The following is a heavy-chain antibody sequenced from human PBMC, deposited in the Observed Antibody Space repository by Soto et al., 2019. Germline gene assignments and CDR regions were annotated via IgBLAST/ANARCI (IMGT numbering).Heavy chain of an antibody. D-gene: IGHD6-6*01. Sequence: SLRLYRDASGFTCESYAMSWILQAPGKGLEWVSYIGSSGSTIYYADSVKGRFTISRDNAKNSLYLQMNSLRAEDTAVYYCARYRFRTRPDYWGQGTLVTVSS. CDR3: ARYRFRTRPDY. CDR2: IGSSGSTI. V-gene: IGHV3-11*01. CDR1: GFTCESYA. J-gene: IGHJ4*02.